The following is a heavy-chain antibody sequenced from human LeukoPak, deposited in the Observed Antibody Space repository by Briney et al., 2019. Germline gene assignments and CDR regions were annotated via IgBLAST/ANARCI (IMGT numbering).Heavy chain of an antibody. CDR1: GFPFSIYT. Sequence: GGSLRLSCAASGFPFSIYTMNWVRQAPGKGLEWVSSTSGSSNDIYYADSVKGRFTISRDNAKNSLYLQVNSLRAEDTAVYYCATDYYCSGGSCYPPDWGQGTLVTVSS. D-gene: IGHD2-15*01. V-gene: IGHV3-21*01. CDR3: ATDYYCSGGSCYPPD. J-gene: IGHJ4*02. CDR2: TSGSSNDI.